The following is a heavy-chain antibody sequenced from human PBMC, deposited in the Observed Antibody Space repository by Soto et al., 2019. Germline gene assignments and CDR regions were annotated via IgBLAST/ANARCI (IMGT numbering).Heavy chain of an antibody. CDR2: INAANGDP. V-gene: IGHV1-3*01. CDR1: GSTFSNYG. Sequence: SVKVACMASGSTFSNYGIHWVRPAAGQRLAGMGWINAANGDPKYSRKFQGRAMITRVTYPTTAYMELNILPSEEPAVYYCVRTHVSQSVIDRLKLRGQGTLVTVSS. D-gene: IGHD3-10*01. CDR3: VRTHVSQSVIDRLKL. J-gene: IGHJ4*02.